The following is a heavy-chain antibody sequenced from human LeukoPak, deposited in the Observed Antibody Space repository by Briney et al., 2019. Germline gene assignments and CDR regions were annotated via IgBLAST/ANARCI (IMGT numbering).Heavy chain of an antibody. D-gene: IGHD3-9*01. CDR2: IYTSGST. CDR3: ARGRTYYDILTGQGGYDAFDI. Sequence: PSETLSLTCTVSGGSISSYYWSWIRQPAGKGLEWIGRIYTSGSTNYNPSLKSRVTMSVDTSKNQFSLKLSSVTAADTAVYYCARGRTYYDILTGQGGYDAFDIWGQGTMVTVSS. CDR1: GGSISSYY. V-gene: IGHV4-4*07. J-gene: IGHJ3*02.